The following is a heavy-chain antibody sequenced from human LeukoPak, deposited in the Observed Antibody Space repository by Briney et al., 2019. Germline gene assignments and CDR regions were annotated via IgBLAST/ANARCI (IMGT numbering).Heavy chain of an antibody. J-gene: IGHJ4*02. CDR1: AFTFSTYA. CDR3: ARIISGNWKNLDY. Sequence: PGGSLRLSCAASAFTFSTYAMSWVRQAPGQGPDWVASITDTGGGTYYADSVKGRFTISRDNSKNTLYLQMNSLRAEDTAVYYCARIISGNWKNLDYWAREPWSSSPQ. CDR2: ITDTGGGT. V-gene: IGHV3-23*01. D-gene: IGHD1/OR15-1a*01.